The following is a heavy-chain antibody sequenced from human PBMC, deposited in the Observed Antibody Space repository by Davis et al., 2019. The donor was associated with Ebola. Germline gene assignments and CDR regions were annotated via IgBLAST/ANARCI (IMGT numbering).Heavy chain of an antibody. V-gene: IGHV3-7*01. J-gene: IGHJ4*02. D-gene: IGHD2-8*01. CDR3: ARGLIRGVLDH. CDR2: IKEDGSEK. CDR1: GFTFSSYW. Sequence: PGGSLRLSCAASGFTFSSYWMSWVRQAPGKGLEWVANIKEDGSEKYYVDSVKGRFTISRDNAKNSLYLQMNSLRAEDTAVYYCARGLIRGVLDHWGQGTLVTVSS.